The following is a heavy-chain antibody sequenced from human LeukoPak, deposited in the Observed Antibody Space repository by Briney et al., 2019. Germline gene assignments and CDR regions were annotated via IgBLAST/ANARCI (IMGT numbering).Heavy chain of an antibody. CDR1: GFIFSNAW. J-gene: IGHJ4*02. D-gene: IGHD1-1*01. CDR3: VKDEGGVQLAY. CDR2: ISGSGDST. V-gene: IGHV3-23*01. Sequence: SGGSLRLSCAASGFIFSNAWMSWVRQAPGKGLEWGSAISGSGDSTYYADSVKGRFTISRDNSKNTLYLQMNSLRADDTAVYYCVKDEGGVQLAYWGQGTLVTVSS.